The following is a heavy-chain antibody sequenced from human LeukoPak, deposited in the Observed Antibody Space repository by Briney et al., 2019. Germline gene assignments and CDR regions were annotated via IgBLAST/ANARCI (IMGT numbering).Heavy chain of an antibody. Sequence: GGSLRLSCAASGFTFSSYWMSWVRQAPGKGLEWVANIKQDGSEKYYVDSVKGRFTVSRDNSKNTLYLQMNSLRAEDTAVYYCARVWGSADYWGQGTLVTVSS. V-gene: IGHV3-7*01. J-gene: IGHJ4*02. CDR2: IKQDGSEK. CDR3: ARVWGSADY. CDR1: GFTFSSYW. D-gene: IGHD7-27*01.